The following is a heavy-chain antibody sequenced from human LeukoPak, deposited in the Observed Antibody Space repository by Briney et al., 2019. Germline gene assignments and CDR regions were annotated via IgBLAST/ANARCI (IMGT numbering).Heavy chain of an antibody. CDR2: IYYSGST. CDR1: GGSISSYY. D-gene: IGHD5-18*01. V-gene: IGHV4-59*01. CDR3: ARDGTAMEIDY. Sequence: SETLSLTCTVSGGSISSYYWSWIRQPPGKGLEWIGYIYYSGSTNYNPSLKSRVTISVDTSKNQFSLKLSSVTAADTAVYYYARDGTAMEIDYWGQGTLVTVSS. J-gene: IGHJ4*02.